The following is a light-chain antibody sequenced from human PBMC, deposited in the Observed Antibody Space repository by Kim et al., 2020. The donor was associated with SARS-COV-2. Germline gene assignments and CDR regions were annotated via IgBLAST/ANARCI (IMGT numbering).Light chain of an antibody. CDR3: QSFDSSDWV. J-gene: IGLJ3*02. CDR1: SGSIASNY. V-gene: IGLV6-57*04. Sequence: NFMLTQPHSVSESPGKTVTISCTRSSGSIASNYVQWYQQRPGSAPTTVIYEDNQRPSGVPDRFSGSIDSSSNSASLTISGLKTEDAGDYYCQSFDSSDWVFGGGTQLTVL. CDR2: EDN.